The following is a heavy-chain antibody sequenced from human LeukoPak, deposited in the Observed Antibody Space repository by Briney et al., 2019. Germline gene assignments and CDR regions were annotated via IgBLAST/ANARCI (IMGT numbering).Heavy chain of an antibody. CDR1: RFTFSSYG. V-gene: IGHV3-23*01. J-gene: IGHJ4*02. D-gene: IGHD6-6*01. CDR3: AKGRVRQLDPFDY. CDR2: IGGSGGGT. Sequence: PGGSLRLSCAASRFTFSSYGMSWVCQAPGKVLEWVSAIGGSGGGTYYADSVKGRFTISRDNSKNTLYLQMNSLRAEDTAVYYCAKGRVRQLDPFDYWGQGTLVTVSS.